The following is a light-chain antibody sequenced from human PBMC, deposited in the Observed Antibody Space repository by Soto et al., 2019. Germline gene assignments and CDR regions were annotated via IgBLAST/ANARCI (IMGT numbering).Light chain of an antibody. V-gene: IGLV8-61*01. Sequence: QTVVTQEPSFSVSPGGTVTLTCGLSSGSVSTNYYPSWYQQTPGQGPRTLIYSTNIRSSGVPDRFSGSILGNKAALTITGAQADDDSGYFCVLYMGSGIPPVFGGGTKLTVL. J-gene: IGLJ3*02. CDR3: VLYMGSGIPPV. CDR2: STN. CDR1: SGSVSTNYY.